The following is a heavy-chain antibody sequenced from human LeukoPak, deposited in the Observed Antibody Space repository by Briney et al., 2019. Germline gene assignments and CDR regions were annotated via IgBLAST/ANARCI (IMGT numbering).Heavy chain of an antibody. CDR1: GFSLSSYE. Sequence: GRSLRLSCASSGFSLSSYEMNWVRQAPRKGLEWVSYISASGTTIYYAVSVKGRFTIPRENAEKSLYLQMNSLRAEDTAVYYCARDATTHTLGWYDDAFDIWGNGTMVTVSS. CDR3: ARDATTHTLGWYDDAFDI. J-gene: IGHJ3*02. V-gene: IGHV3-48*03. D-gene: IGHD6-19*01. CDR2: ISASGTTI.